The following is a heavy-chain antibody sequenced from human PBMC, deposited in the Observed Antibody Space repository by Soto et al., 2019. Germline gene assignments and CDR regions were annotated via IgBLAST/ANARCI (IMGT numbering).Heavy chain of an antibody. CDR3: ASYYYDSSGLWAPFDY. J-gene: IGHJ4*02. Sequence: PSETLSLTCTVSGGSISSGDYYWGWIRQPPGKGLEWIGYIYYSGSTYYNPSLKSRVTISVDTSKNQFSLKLSSVTAADTAVYSCASYYYDSSGLWAPFDYWGQGTLVTVSS. V-gene: IGHV4-30-4*01. CDR2: IYYSGST. D-gene: IGHD3-22*01. CDR1: GGSISSGDYY.